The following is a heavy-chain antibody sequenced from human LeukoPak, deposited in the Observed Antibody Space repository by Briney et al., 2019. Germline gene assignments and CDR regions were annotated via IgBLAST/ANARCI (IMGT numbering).Heavy chain of an antibody. D-gene: IGHD5-12*01. V-gene: IGHV4-38-2*02. CDR3: ARRAHIGSLDY. CDR2: IYPTGST. Sequence: PSETLSLACTVSGYSISSGYYWGWIRQPPGKGLEWIGNIYPTGSTNYNPSLKSRVTISVDTSKNQFSLKLSSVTAADTAVYYCARRAHIGSLDYWGQGTLVTVSS. CDR1: GYSISSGYY. J-gene: IGHJ4*02.